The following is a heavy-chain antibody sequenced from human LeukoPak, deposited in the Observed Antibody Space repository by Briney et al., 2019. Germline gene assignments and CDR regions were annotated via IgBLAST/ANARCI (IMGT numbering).Heavy chain of an antibody. V-gene: IGHV3-48*01. CDR3: ARVAENA. Sequence: GGSLRLSCAAFGFTFSSYSMNWVRQAPGKGLEWISYISSIRTIYYADSVKGRFTISRDNGKNSLYLQMNNLRAEDTAVYYCARVAENAWGQGTLVTVSS. J-gene: IGHJ5*02. CDR2: ISSIRTI. CDR1: GFTFSSYS.